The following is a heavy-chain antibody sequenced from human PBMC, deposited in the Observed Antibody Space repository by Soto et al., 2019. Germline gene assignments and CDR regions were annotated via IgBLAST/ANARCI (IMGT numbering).Heavy chain of an antibody. Sequence: HVQLVQSGGEVKKPGASVKVSCKASGYTFTSHGISWVRQAPGQGLEWMGWISTYNGKTDYAQKFQGRVTMTADTRTSTGYTELRSLRSDDTAVYYCARLLTEGVTYREDAFDIWGQGTKVTVSS. J-gene: IGHJ3*02. V-gene: IGHV1-18*01. CDR1: GYTFTSHG. CDR3: ARLLTEGVTYREDAFDI. CDR2: ISTYNGKT. D-gene: IGHD3-9*01.